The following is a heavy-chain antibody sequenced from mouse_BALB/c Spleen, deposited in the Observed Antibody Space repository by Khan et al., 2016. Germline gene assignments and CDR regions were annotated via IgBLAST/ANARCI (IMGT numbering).Heavy chain of an antibody. J-gene: IGHJ3*01. Sequence: MQLEESGPSLVKPSQTLSLTCSVTGDSITSGYWNWIRKFPGNKLEYMGYISYSGNTYYNQFLKSRISITRDTSKNQHSLQLISVTTEDTATYYCARSKRNYSWFAYWGQGTLVTVSA. V-gene: IGHV3-8*02. CDR3: ARSKRNYSWFAY. D-gene: IGHD2-1*01. CDR1: GDSITSGY. CDR2: ISYSGNT.